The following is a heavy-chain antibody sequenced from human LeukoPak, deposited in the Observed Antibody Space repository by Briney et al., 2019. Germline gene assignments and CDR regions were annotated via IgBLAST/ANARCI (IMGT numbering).Heavy chain of an antibody. D-gene: IGHD3-16*02. CDR1: GGSFSGYY. CDR2: INHSGST. V-gene: IGHV4-34*01. CDR3: ARGTGDDYVWGSYRRPLDY. Sequence: RPSETLSLTCAVYGGSFSGYYWSWIRQPPGKGLEWIGEINHSGSTNYNPSLKSRVTISVDTSKNQFSLKLSSVTAADTAVYYCARGTGDDYVWGSYRRPLDYWGQGTLVTVSS. J-gene: IGHJ4*02.